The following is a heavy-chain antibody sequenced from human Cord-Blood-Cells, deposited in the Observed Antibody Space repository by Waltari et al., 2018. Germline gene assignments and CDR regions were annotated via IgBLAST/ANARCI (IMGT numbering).Heavy chain of an antibody. V-gene: IGHV1-2*04. CDR2: INPNNGGT. Sequence: QVQLVQSGAEVKKPGASVTVSCKASGYTFTGYYMHWVRQAPGQGLEWMGWINPNNGGTNYAKKFQGWVTMTRDTSISTAYMELSRLRSDDTAVYYCARGPFQTGDYFDYWGQGTLVTVSS. CDR3: ARGPFQTGDYFDY. CDR1: GYTFTGYY. D-gene: IGHD2-8*02. J-gene: IGHJ4*02.